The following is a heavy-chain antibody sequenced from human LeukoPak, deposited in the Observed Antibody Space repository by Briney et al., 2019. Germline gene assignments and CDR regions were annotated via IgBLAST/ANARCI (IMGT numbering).Heavy chain of an antibody. Sequence: GGSLILSCAASGFTFNDYAMHWVRQVPGKGLEWVSGISWNSGNIDYAGSVKGRFTISRDNAKNSLYLQMNSLRAEDTAFYYCAKDSGGGSGSYYHFDYWGQGTLVTVSS. CDR1: GFTFNDYA. V-gene: IGHV3-9*01. D-gene: IGHD3-10*01. CDR3: AKDSGGGSGSYYHFDY. J-gene: IGHJ4*02. CDR2: ISWNSGNI.